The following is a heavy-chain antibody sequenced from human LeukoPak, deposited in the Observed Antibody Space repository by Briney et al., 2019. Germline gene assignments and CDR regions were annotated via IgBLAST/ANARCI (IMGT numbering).Heavy chain of an antibody. D-gene: IGHD3-3*01. CDR1: GFIFSDHW. CDR2: INNDGSST. V-gene: IGHV3-74*01. CDR3: ATDRGWRTSGYYLYYFEY. Sequence: GGSLRLSCAASGFIFSDHWMHWVRQAPGKGLVWLSRINNDGSSTIYADSVKGRFTFSRDNAENTLFLEMSSLRVEDTAVYYCATDRGWRTSGYYLYYFEYWGQGTLVTYSS. J-gene: IGHJ4*02.